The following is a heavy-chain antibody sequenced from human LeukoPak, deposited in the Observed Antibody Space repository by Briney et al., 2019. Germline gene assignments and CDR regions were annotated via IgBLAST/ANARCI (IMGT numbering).Heavy chain of an antibody. J-gene: IGHJ4*02. D-gene: IGHD6-19*01. CDR1: GGSFSGYY. V-gene: IGHV4-34*01. CDR3: ARERRPRYSSGWYFGY. Sequence: TETLSLTCAVYGGSFSGYYWSWIRQPPGKGLEWIGEINHSGSTNYNPSLKSRVTISVDTSKNQFSLKLSSVTAADTAVYYCARERRPRYSSGWYFGYWGQGTLVTVSS. CDR2: INHSGST.